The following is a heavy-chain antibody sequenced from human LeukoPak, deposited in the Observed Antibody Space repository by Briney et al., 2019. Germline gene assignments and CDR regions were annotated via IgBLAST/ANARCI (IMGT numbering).Heavy chain of an antibody. CDR3: VRSRLGSPLVY. Sequence: GGSLRLSCAASGFTFSSYSMNWVRQAPGKGLEWVSSISSSSSYIYYADSVKGRFTISRDNAKNSLYLQMHSLRDEDTAIYYCVRSRLGSPLVYWGQGTLVTVSS. CDR1: GFTFSSYS. D-gene: IGHD3-9*01. J-gene: IGHJ4*02. CDR2: ISSSSSYI. V-gene: IGHV3-21*01.